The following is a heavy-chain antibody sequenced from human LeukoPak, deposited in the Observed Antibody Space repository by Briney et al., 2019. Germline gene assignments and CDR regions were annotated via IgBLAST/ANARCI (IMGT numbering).Heavy chain of an antibody. CDR3: AREVVTPAEVDY. D-gene: IGHD2-2*01. CDR2: IYYSGST. J-gene: IGHJ4*02. Sequence: SETLSLTCTVSGGSISSYYWSWIRQPPGKGLEWIGYIYYSGSTSYNPSLQSRVTISIDTSKNQFSLKLRSVTAADSAVYYCAREVVTPAEVDYWGQGTLVTVSS. CDR1: GGSISSYY. V-gene: IGHV4-4*08.